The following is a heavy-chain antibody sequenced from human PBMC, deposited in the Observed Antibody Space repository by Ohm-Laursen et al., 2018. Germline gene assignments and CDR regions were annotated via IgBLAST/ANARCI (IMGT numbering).Heavy chain of an antibody. Sequence: SLRLSCAASGFTFSSYGMHWVRQAPGKGLEWVAVISYDGSNKYYADSVKGRFTISRDNSKNTLYLQMNSLRAEDTAVYYCATDHNSNRGPYAFDVWGHGTLVTVSS. CDR2: ISYDGSNK. V-gene: IGHV3-30*03. D-gene: IGHD7-27*01. CDR1: GFTFSSYG. CDR3: ATDHNSNRGPYAFDV. J-gene: IGHJ3*01.